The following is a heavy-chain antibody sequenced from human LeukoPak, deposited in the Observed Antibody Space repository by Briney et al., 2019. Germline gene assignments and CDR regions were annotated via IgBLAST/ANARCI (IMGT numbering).Heavy chain of an antibody. Sequence: GGSLRLSCAASGFTFSSYAMHWVRQAPGKGLEWVAVISYDGSNKYYADSVKGRFTISRDNSKNTLYLQMNSLRAEDTAVYYCARDLGIAVEAYYFDYWGQGTLVTVSS. CDR2: ISYDGSNK. J-gene: IGHJ4*02. CDR1: GFTFSSYA. V-gene: IGHV3-30-3*01. D-gene: IGHD6-19*01. CDR3: ARDLGIAVEAYYFDY.